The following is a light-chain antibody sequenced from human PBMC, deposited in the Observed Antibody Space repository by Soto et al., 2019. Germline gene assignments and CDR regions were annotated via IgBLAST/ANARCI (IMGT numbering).Light chain of an antibody. CDR1: QAINNY. Sequence: DIRMTQSPSSLSASVGDRVTITCRASQAINNYLAWYQQKPGQVPKLLIYDASTLQSGVQSRFRGSGSGTVFTLTIRSLQSEAVATDHWQNYNRAPNTFGQGTRLEIK. CDR2: DAS. CDR3: QNYNRAPNT. V-gene: IGKV1-27*01. J-gene: IGKJ2*01.